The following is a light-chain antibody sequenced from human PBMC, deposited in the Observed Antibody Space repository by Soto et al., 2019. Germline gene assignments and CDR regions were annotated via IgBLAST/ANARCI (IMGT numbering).Light chain of an antibody. Sequence: QSVLTQPASVSGSPGQSITMSCTGTSSDVGDYNSVSWYQQHPGKAPKVMIYDVSNRPSGVSNRFSGSKSGNTASLTISGLQAEDEADYYCSSYTTSSTLFGGGTQLTVL. V-gene: IGLV2-14*01. CDR1: SSDVGDYNS. CDR3: SSYTTSSTL. CDR2: DVS. J-gene: IGLJ2*01.